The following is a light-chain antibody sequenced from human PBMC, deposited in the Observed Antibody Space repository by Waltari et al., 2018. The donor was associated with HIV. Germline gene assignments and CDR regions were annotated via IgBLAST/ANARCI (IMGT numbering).Light chain of an antibody. CDR3: MQGTHGTPSWT. CDR2: KVS. J-gene: IGKJ1*01. CDR1: QSRPYRHGNTP. Sequence: VVLTQSPLALPVTLGQPPSISCRPMQSRPYRHGNTPLNCIQQRTGQSPRRLIYKVSNRDAGVPDRFSGSGSGTDVTLKYSRVEAESVGFYDCMQGTHGTPSWTFGQGTKVEIK. V-gene: IGKV2-30*01.